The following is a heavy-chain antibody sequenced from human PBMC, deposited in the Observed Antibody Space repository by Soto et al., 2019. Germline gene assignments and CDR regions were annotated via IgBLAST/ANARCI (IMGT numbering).Heavy chain of an antibody. Sequence: SQTLSLPCAISGDSVSSNSAAWNWIRQSPSRGLEWLGRTYYRSKWYNDYAVSVKSRITINPDTSKNQFSLQLNSVTPEDTAVYYCARDRGYYYDSSGYDAFDIWGQGTMVTVSS. CDR1: GDSVSSNSAA. CDR3: ARDRGYYYDSSGYDAFDI. D-gene: IGHD3-22*01. V-gene: IGHV6-1*01. CDR2: TYYRSKWYN. J-gene: IGHJ3*02.